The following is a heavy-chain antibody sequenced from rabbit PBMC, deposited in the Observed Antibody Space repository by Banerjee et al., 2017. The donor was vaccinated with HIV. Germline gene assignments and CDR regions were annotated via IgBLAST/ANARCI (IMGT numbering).Heavy chain of an antibody. V-gene: IGHV1S47*01. CDR2: IGGGDGST. Sequence: EESGGDLVKPGASLTLTCTASGFDFSSYAMCWVRQAPGKGPEWIACIGGGDGSTYYASWVNGRFTVSRSTSLHTVTLQMTSLTAADTATYFCARTFDGVYGGYDLWGPGTLVTVS. D-gene: IGHD2-1*01. J-gene: IGHJ6*01. CDR1: GFDFSSYA. CDR3: ARTFDGVYGGYDL.